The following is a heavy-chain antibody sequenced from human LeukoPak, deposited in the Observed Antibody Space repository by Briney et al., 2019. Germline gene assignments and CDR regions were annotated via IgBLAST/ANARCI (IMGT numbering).Heavy chain of an antibody. CDR2: IKQDGSDK. CDR3: AREDLSTYIY. V-gene: IGHV3-7*01. CDR1: GFTFNSYW. J-gene: IGHJ4*02. D-gene: IGHD4-11*01. Sequence: PGGSLRLSCVASGFTFNSYWMSWLRQAPGKGLEWVASIKQDGSDKYYVDSVKGRFTISKDNARNSLYLQMNSLRVEDTAVYYCAREDLSTYIYWGQGTLVTVSS.